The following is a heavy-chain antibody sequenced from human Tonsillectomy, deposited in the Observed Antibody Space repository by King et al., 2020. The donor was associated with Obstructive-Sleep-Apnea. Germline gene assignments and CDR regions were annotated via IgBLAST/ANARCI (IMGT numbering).Heavy chain of an antibody. J-gene: IGHJ4*02. CDR1: GFTFSSSA. Sequence: VQLVESGGGLVQPGGSLRLSCAASGFTFSSSAMNWVRQAPGKGLEWVSAISGNGGSTFYADSVKGRFTISRDNSKNTLYLQLNSLRAEDTALYYCAKGSGGSCYSGVDSWGQGTLVTVSS. D-gene: IGHD2-15*01. V-gene: IGHV3-23*04. CDR3: AKGSGGSCYSGVDS. CDR2: ISGNGGST.